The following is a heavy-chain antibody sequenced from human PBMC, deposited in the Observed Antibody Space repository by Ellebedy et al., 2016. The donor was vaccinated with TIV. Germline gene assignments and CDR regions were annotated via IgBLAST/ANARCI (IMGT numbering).Heavy chain of an antibody. V-gene: IGHV3-30*18. Sequence: PGGSLRLSCAASGFTFSNYGMHWVRQAPGKGLEWVAVISTDGSIKYYADSVKGRFTISRDNSKNTLYLQMNSLRPEDTADYYCAKEYDSGGYASFFDYWGQGTLVTVSS. D-gene: IGHD3-22*01. J-gene: IGHJ4*02. CDR2: ISTDGSIK. CDR3: AKEYDSGGYASFFDY. CDR1: GFTFSNYG.